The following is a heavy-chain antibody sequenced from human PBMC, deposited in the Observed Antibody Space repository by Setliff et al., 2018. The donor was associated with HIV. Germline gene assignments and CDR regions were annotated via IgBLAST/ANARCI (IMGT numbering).Heavy chain of an antibody. CDR1: GFTFSDHY. J-gene: IGHJ4*02. CDR2: ISSSGSTI. CDR3: AREFVPTGFFDF. V-gene: IGHV3-11*04. Sequence: LRLSCAASGFTFSDHYMGWIRQAPGKGLEWVSYISSSGSTISYADSVKGRSTISRDNAQSSLYLEVNGLRAEDAAVYYCAREFVPTGFFDFWGLGSLVTVSS. D-gene: IGHD2-8*01.